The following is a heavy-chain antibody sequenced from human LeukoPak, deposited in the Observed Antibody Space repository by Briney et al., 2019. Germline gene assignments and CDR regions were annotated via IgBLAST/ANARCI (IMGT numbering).Heavy chain of an antibody. V-gene: IGHV3-43*02. D-gene: IGHD6-19*01. CDR1: GFFFDNYA. J-gene: IGHJ4*02. Sequence: GGPLRLSCAAPGFFFDNYAIHWVRQAPGKGLEWVSLISGDGGSTFYADSVRGRFTISRDNTRKSLSLQMSSLRSEDTALYYCARESETSGWYDYWGQGTLVTVSS. CDR2: ISGDGGST. CDR3: ARESETSGWYDY.